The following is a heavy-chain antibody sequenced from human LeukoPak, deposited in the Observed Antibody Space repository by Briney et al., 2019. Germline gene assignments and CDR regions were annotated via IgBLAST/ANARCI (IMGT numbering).Heavy chain of an antibody. J-gene: IGHJ5*02. CDR3: ARGPYGSGSYWFDP. Sequence: SETLSLTCTVSGGSISSSSYYWGWIRQPPGKGLEWIGSIYYSGSTYYNPSLKSRVTISVDTSKNQFSLNLTSVTAADTAVYYCARGPYGSGSYWFDPWGQGTLVTVSS. D-gene: IGHD3-10*01. V-gene: IGHV4-39*07. CDR1: GGSISSSSYY. CDR2: IYYSGST.